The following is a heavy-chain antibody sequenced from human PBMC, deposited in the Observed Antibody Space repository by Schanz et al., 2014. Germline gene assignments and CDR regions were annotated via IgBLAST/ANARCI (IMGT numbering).Heavy chain of an antibody. Sequence: QVQLVESGGDVVQPGRSLRLSCAASGFTLSSYGMHWVRQAPGKGLEWVAVIWYDGNNKYYADSVKGRFTISRDNSKNILYLQMNSLRAEDTALYYCAKYGTGKGVSFEYWGQGTLVTVSS. CDR3: AKYGTGKGVSFEY. V-gene: IGHV3-33*06. CDR1: GFTLSSYG. D-gene: IGHD1-26*01. CDR2: IWYDGNNK. J-gene: IGHJ4*02.